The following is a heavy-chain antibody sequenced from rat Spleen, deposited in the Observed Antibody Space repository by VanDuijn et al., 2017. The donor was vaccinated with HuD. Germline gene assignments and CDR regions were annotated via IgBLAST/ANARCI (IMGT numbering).Heavy chain of an antibody. CDR1: GFTFSNYV. CDR3: AVSGYGY. V-gene: IGHV5-58*01. Sequence: EVQLVESGGGLVQPGRSLKLSCAASGFTFSNYVMAWVRQAPGKGLEWVSSINPESSSTCYSDSVKGRFTISRDNAENTVYLQMYSLRSEDTATYYCAVSGYGYWGQGVMVTVSS. J-gene: IGHJ2*01. D-gene: IGHD4-3*01. CDR2: INPESSST.